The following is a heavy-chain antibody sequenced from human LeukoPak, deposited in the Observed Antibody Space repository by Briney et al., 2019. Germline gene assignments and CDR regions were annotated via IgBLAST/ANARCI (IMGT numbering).Heavy chain of an antibody. V-gene: IGHV4-34*01. J-gene: IGHJ5*02. CDR2: INHSGST. D-gene: IGHD3-16*01. CDR1: GGSFSGYY. CDR3: ARGRSGGRASKITECNWFDP. Sequence: SETLSLTCAVYGGSFSGYYWSWIRQPPGKGLEWIGEINHSGSTNYNPSLKSRVTISVDTSKNQFSLKLSSVTAADTAVYYCARGRSGGRASKITECNWFDPWGQGTLVTVSS.